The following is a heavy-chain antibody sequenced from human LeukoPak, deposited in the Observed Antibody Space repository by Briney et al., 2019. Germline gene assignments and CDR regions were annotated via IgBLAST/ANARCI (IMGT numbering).Heavy chain of an antibody. CDR2: IYHRGST. CDR3: ARDYYGSGSYNWFDP. J-gene: IGHJ5*02. CDR1: GGSISDYY. V-gene: IGHV4-38-2*02. Sequence: PSETLSLTCTVSGGSISDYYWGWIRQPPGKGLEWIGSIYHRGSTYYNPSLKSRVTISVDTSKNQFSLKLSSVTAADTAVYYCARDYYGSGSYNWFDPWGQGTLVTVSS. D-gene: IGHD3-10*01.